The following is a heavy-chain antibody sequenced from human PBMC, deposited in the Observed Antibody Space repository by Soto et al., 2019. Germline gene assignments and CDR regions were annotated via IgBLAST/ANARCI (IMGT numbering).Heavy chain of an antibody. CDR1: GFTFGDYA. CDR3: TRASSSGWWYFDL. J-gene: IGHJ2*01. CDR2: IRSKAYGGTT. V-gene: IGHV3-49*03. Sequence: EVQLVESGGGLVQPGRSLRLSCTASGFTFGDYAMSWFRQAPGKGLEWVGFIRSKAYGGTTEYAASVKGRFTISRDDSKSTAYLQMNSLKTEDTAVYYCTRASSSGWWYFDLWGRGTLVTVSS. D-gene: IGHD6-19*01.